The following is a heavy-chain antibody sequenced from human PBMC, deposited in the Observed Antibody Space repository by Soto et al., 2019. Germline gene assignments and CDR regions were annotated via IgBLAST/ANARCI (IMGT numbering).Heavy chain of an antibody. Sequence: QVQLQESGPGLVKPSETLSLTCTVSGGSISSYYWSWIRQPPGKGLEWIGYIYYSGSTNYNPSLKSRVTRSVDTSKNQFSLKLSSVTAADTAVYYCARFYSSGWYKRRWFDPWGQGTLVTVSS. CDR3: ARFYSSGWYKRRWFDP. V-gene: IGHV4-59*01. J-gene: IGHJ5*02. CDR2: IYYSGST. D-gene: IGHD6-19*01. CDR1: GGSISSYY.